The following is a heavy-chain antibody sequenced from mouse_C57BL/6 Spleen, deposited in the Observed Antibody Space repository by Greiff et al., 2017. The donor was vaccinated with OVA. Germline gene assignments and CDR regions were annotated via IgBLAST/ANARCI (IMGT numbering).Heavy chain of an antibody. J-gene: IGHJ2*01. Sequence: VQLQQSGPELVKPGASVKISCKASGYAFSSSWMNWVKQRPGKGLEWIGRIYPGDGDTNYNGKFKGKATLTADKSSSTAYMQLSSLTSEDAAVYFCARARVLYYFDYWGKGTTLTVSS. V-gene: IGHV1-82*01. CDR1: GYAFSSSW. CDR2: IYPGDGDT. CDR3: ARARVLYYFDY.